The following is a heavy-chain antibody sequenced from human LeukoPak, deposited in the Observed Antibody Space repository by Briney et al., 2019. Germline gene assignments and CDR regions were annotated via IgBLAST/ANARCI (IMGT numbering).Heavy chain of an antibody. CDR1: GYTLTELS. CDR2: FDPEDGET. V-gene: IGHV1-24*01. D-gene: IGHD3-22*01. Sequence: ASVKVSCKXSGYTLTELSMHWVRQAPGKGLEWMGGFDPEDGETIYTQKFQGRVTMTEDTSTDTAYMEPSSLRSEDTAVYYCATIFGYDSSGYYWPYYFDYWGQGTLVTVSS. CDR3: ATIFGYDSSGYYWPYYFDY. J-gene: IGHJ4*02.